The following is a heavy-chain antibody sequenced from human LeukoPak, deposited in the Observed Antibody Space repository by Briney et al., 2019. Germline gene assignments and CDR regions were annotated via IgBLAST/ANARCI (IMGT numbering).Heavy chain of an antibody. D-gene: IGHD6-19*01. CDR3: AKGPLIEVAGTTWDY. J-gene: IGHJ4*02. V-gene: IGHV3-23*01. CDR2: ISGSGGST. Sequence: GGSLRLSCAASGFTVSSNYMSWVRQAPGKGLEWVSAISGSGGSTYYADSVKGRFTISRDNSKNTLYLQMNSLRAEDTAIYNCAKGPLIEVAGTTWDYWGQGTLVTVSS. CDR1: GFTVSSNY.